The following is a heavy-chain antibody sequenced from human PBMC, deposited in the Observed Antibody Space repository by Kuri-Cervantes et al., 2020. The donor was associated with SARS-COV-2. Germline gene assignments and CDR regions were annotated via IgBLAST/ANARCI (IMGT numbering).Heavy chain of an antibody. J-gene: IGHJ4*02. CDR3: ARDCAAGIFDY. CDR2: VSYDGSNK. V-gene: IGHV3-30-3*01. CDR1: GFSFSHSA. D-gene: IGHD1-1*01. Sequence: GESLKISCAASGFSFSHSAMHWIRQAPGKGLEWVAIVSYDGSNKYYADSVKGRFTISRDNSKNTLYLQMNSLRAEDTAVYYCARDCAAGIFDYWGQGTLVTVSS.